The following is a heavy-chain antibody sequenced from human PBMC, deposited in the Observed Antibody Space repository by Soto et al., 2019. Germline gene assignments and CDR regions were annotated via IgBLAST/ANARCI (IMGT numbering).Heavy chain of an antibody. CDR2: ISAYNGNT. V-gene: IGHV1-18*01. D-gene: IGHD2-21*01. CDR3: VKAPDGAWPYFFAS. Sequence: GASVKVSCKASGYTFTSYGISWVRQAPGQGLEWMGWISAYNGNTNYAQKLQGRVTMTTDTSTSTAYMELRSLRSDDTAVYFCVKAPDGAWPYFFASWGQGTLVPVSS. J-gene: IGHJ4*02. CDR1: GYTFTSYG.